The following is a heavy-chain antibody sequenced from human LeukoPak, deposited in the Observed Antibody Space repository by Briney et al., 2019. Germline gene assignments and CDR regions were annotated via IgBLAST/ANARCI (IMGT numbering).Heavy chain of an antibody. CDR2: IYYSGST. J-gene: IGHJ4*02. D-gene: IGHD4-17*01. CDR1: GGSISSDDYY. V-gene: IGHV4-30-4*01. Sequence: SETLSLTCTVSGGSISSDDYYWSWIRQPPGKGLEWIGYIYYSGSTYYNPSLKSRVTISVDTSKNQFSLKLSSVTAADTAVYYCARAGGHYGDYDYWGQGTLVTVSS. CDR3: ARAGGHYGDYDY.